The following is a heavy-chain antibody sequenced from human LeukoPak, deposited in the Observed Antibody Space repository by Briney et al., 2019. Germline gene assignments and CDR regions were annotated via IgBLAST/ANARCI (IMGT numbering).Heavy chain of an antibody. Sequence: ASVKVSCKASGYTFTSYAMHWVRQAPGQRLEWMGWINAGNGNTKHSQKFQGRVTITRDTSASTAYMELSSLRSEDTAVYYCARGRPLYSGSYYYYGMDVWGQGTTVTVSS. CDR1: GYTFTSYA. D-gene: IGHD1-26*01. J-gene: IGHJ6*02. CDR3: ARGRPLYSGSYYYYGMDV. V-gene: IGHV1-3*01. CDR2: INAGNGNT.